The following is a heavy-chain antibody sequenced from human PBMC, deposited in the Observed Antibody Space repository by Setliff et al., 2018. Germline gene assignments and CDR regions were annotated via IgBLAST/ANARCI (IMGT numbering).Heavy chain of an antibody. CDR1: GYTFTSYA. CDR3: AASVGGAPYYYGLDV. CDR2: ISGGNGNT. V-gene: IGHV1-3*01. D-gene: IGHD2-15*01. J-gene: IGHJ6*02. Sequence: ASVKVSCKASGYTFTSYAMHWVRQAPGQRLEWLGWISGGNGNTKYSQKFQGRITITRDTSASTFYMELSSLTSEDTALYSCAASVGGAPYYYGLDVWGQGTTVTVSS.